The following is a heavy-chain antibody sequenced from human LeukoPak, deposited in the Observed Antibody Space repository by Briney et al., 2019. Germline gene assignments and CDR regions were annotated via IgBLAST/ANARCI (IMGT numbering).Heavy chain of an antibody. CDR3: ARGPITIFGVVPLDY. CDR1: GYTFTTSS. D-gene: IGHD3-3*01. CDR2: INTGNSNT. V-gene: IGHV1-3*04. J-gene: IGHJ4*02. Sequence: ASVKVSCKASGYTFTTSSMHWVRQAPGQRLEWMGWINTGNSNTKYSQRFQGGVTISRDTSASTAYMELSSLRFEDTAVYYCARGPITIFGVVPLDYWGQGTLVTVSS.